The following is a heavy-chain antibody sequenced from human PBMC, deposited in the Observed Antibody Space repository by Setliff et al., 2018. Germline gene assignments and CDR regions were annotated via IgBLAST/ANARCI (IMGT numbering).Heavy chain of an antibody. V-gene: IGHV4-4*07. CDR3: ARESRYYYDNLGTLDY. Sequence: PSETLSLTCTVSGGSISSYYWSWIRQPAGKGLEWIGHIYIGGSANYNPSLKSRVTMSIDTSKNQFSLKLNSVTAADTAVYYCARESRYYYDNLGTLDYWGQGTLVTVSS. D-gene: IGHD3-22*01. CDR2: IYIGGSA. J-gene: IGHJ4*02. CDR1: GGSISSYY.